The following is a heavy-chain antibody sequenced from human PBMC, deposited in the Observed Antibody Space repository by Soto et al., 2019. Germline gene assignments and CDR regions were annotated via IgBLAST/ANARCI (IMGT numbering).Heavy chain of an antibody. J-gene: IGHJ5*02. CDR1: GFTVSSNY. CDR3: AREVGHGWFDP. V-gene: IGHV3-53*04. Sequence: EVQLVESGGGLVQPGGSLRLSCAASGFTVSSNYMSWVRQAPGKGLEWVSVIYSGGSTYYADSVKGRFTISRHNSKNTLYLQMTSPRAEDTAVYYCAREVGHGWFDPWGEGTLVTVSS. CDR2: IYSGGST.